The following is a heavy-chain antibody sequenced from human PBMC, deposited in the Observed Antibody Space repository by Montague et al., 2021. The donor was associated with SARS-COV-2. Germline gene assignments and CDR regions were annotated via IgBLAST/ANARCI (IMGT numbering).Heavy chain of an antibody. CDR2: IGWXXXK. Sequence: PALVKPTQTLTLTCTFSGFSLSTSGMCVSWIRQPQGKALEWLALIGWXXXKYSSTSLKTRLTISKDTSKNQVVLTMTNMDPVDTATYYCARIRDYDILTGSYSGFDYWGQGTLVTVSS. J-gene: IGHJ4*02. CDR3: ARIRDYDILTGSYSGFDY. CDR1: GFSLSTSGMC. D-gene: IGHD3-9*01. V-gene: IGHV2-70*01.